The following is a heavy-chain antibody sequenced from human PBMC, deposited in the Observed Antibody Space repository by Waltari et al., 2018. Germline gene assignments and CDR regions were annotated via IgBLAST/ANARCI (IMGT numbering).Heavy chain of an antibody. CDR3: ARPTWRTSWKMGEFDP. CDR2: IYSSGST. D-gene: IGHD2-2*01. J-gene: IGHJ5*02. V-gene: IGHV4-4*07. Sequence: QVQLQESGPGLVKPSETLSLTCIVSGGSISGNYWTWIRQPAGKGLEWIGRIYSSGSTKDNPSLKSRVAMSIDTSKNQFSLKLTSVTAADTAVYYCARPTWRTSWKMGEFDPWGQGTLVTVSS. CDR1: GGSISGNY.